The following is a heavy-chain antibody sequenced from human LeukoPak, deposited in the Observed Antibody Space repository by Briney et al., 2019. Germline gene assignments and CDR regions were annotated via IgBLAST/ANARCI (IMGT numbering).Heavy chain of an antibody. Sequence: GGSLRLSCAASGFTFSSCGFNWVRQAPGKGLEWVSSIGPTGTDRYYAGSVRGRFTISRDNAKNSMYPQMDSLRDEDTAVYYCATETIGRHYDYWGQGTLLTVSS. J-gene: IGHJ4*02. V-gene: IGHV3-21*01. CDR1: GFTFSSCG. CDR2: IGPTGTDR. D-gene: IGHD1-14*01. CDR3: ATETIGRHYDY.